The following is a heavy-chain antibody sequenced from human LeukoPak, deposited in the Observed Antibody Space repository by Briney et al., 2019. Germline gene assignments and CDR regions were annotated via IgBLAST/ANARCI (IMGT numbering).Heavy chain of an antibody. V-gene: IGHV4-59*01. CDR3: AATIKRDYGDTVLNY. CDR1: GDSISSYY. Sequence: SETLSLTCTVPGDSISSYYWSWIRQPPGKGLEWIAYMHNGVHTNYNPSLKSRVTISGDTSKNQFSLKLTSVTAAATAVYFCAATIKRDYGDTVLNYWGQGTLVTVSS. CDR2: MHNGVHT. J-gene: IGHJ4*02. D-gene: IGHD4/OR15-4a*01.